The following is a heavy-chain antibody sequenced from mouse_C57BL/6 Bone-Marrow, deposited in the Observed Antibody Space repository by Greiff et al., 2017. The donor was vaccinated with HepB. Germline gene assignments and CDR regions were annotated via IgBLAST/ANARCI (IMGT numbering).Heavy chain of an antibody. J-gene: IGHJ1*03. Sequence: QVQLQQSGPELVKPGASVKLSCKASGYTFTSYDINWVKQRPGQGLEWIGWIYPRDGSTKYNEKFKGKATLTAEKSSSTAYMQLSSLTSEDSAVYFCARSVTTVVPWYFDVWGTGTTVTVSS. CDR3: ARSVTTVVPWYFDV. CDR2: IYPRDGST. CDR1: GYTFTSYD. V-gene: IGHV1-85*01. D-gene: IGHD1-1*01.